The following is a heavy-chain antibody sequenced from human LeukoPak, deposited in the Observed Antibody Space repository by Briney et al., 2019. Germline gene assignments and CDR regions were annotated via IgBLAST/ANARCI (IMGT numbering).Heavy chain of an antibody. D-gene: IGHD2-15*01. CDR2: INLRSGGT. J-gene: IGHJ3*02. V-gene: IGHV1-2*02. CDR1: GFTFTAFY. Sequence: ASVKVSCKASGFTFTAFYMHWVRQAPGQGLEWMAWINLRSGGTNYAQRFQGRVTMTRDTSISTAYMELSSLRSDDTAIYHCVTSTGYFGTWGAFDIWGQGTMVTVSS. CDR3: VTSTGYFGTWGAFDI.